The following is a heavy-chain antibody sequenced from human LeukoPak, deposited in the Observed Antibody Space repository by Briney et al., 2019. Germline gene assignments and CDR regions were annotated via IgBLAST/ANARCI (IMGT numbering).Heavy chain of an antibody. CDR3: ARDREIWSGYYGPFDY. D-gene: IGHD3-3*01. Sequence: PGGSLRLSCAVSGFTISSYAVHWVRQAPGKGLEWVSLISYDGSKKYYADSVKGRFTISRDNSKNRLYLQMNSLRTEDTAVYYCARDREIWSGYYGPFDYWGQGTLVTVSS. V-gene: IGHV3-30*01. J-gene: IGHJ4*02. CDR1: GFTISSYA. CDR2: ISYDGSKK.